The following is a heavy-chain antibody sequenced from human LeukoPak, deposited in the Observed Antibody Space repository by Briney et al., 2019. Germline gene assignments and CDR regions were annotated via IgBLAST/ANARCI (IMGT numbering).Heavy chain of an antibody. CDR1: GYTFSAYY. J-gene: IGHJ4*02. CDR3: ARDISPLGTPVFDY. CDR2: INPNSGGT. Sequence: ASVKVSCKASGYTFSAYYMHWVRQAPGQGLEWMGWINPNSGGTNYAQNFQGRVSMTRDTSISTAYMELSRLRSDDTAVYYCARDISPLGTPVFDYWGQGTLVTVSS. D-gene: IGHD1/OR15-1a*01. V-gene: IGHV1-2*02.